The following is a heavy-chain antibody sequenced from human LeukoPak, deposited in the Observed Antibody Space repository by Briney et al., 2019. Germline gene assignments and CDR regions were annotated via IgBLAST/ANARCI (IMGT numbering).Heavy chain of an antibody. Sequence: AGGSLRLSCAASGFTFSSYDMHWVRQATGKGLEWVSAIGTAGDTYYPGSVKGRFTISRENAKNSLYLQMNSLRAGDTAVYYCARGARRAVAEGGLAAGWFDPWGQGTLVTVSS. CDR2: IGTAGDT. J-gene: IGHJ5*02. CDR3: ARGARRAVAEGGLAAGWFDP. CDR1: GFTFSSYD. V-gene: IGHV3-13*01. D-gene: IGHD6-19*01.